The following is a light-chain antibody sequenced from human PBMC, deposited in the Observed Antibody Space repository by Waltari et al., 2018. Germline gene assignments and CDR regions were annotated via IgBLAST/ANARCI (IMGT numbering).Light chain of an antibody. J-gene: IGLJ1*01. CDR1: KLGSQR. CDR3: QVWASGTYI. Sequence: SYELTDSISVSVALGQTAKIACGGDKLGSQRVHWYQQKPGQPPILVIYRDIRRPSGIPERFSGSNSGNTATLTISRAQVVDEADYFCQVWASGTYIFAGGTKLTVL. CDR2: RDI. V-gene: IGLV3-9*01.